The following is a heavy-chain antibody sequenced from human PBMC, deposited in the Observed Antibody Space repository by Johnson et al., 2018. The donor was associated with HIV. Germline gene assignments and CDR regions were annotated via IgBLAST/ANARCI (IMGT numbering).Heavy chain of an antibody. J-gene: IGHJ3*02. D-gene: IGHD3-22*01. CDR1: GFKLYEYD. V-gene: IGHV3-20*04. CDR2: INWSGGGT. CDR3: ARGMYYYDTSGYLIRPRAFDI. Sequence: VQLVESGGGVVRPGGSLRISCVASGFKLYEYDVSWVRQVPGKGLEWVSGINWSGGGTAYADSVKGRFTVSSDNAKNSLYLQMNSLRAEDTALYYCARGMYYYDTSGYLIRPRAFDIWGQGTVVTVSS.